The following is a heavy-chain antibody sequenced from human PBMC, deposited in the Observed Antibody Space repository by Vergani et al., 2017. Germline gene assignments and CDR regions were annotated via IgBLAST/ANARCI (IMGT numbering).Heavy chain of an antibody. Sequence: QVTLKESGPVLVKPTETLTLTCTVSGFSLSNARMGVSWIRQPPGKALEWLAHIFSNDENSYSTSLKSRLTISKDTSKSQVVLTMTNMDPVDTATYYCARSIVGATHLFDYWGQGTLVTVSS. CDR3: ARSIVGATHLFDY. D-gene: IGHD1-26*01. CDR2: IFSNDEN. V-gene: IGHV2-26*01. CDR1: GFSLSNARMG. J-gene: IGHJ4*02.